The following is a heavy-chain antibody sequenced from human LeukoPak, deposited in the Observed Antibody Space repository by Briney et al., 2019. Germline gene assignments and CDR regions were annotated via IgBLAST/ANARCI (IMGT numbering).Heavy chain of an antibody. J-gene: IGHJ4*02. CDR1: VYTFRSYD. CDR3: ARGSFRGYCLDTSCYTINY. CDR2: MNPDSGNT. Sequence: ASVKVSCKASVYTFRSYDINWVRQATGQGLEWMGWMNPDSGNTGYAQNFQGRVTITSNTSITTAYMELTSLRSEDTAVYYCARGSFRGYCLDTSCYTINYWGQGTLVTVSS. D-gene: IGHD2-2*02. V-gene: IGHV1-8*01.